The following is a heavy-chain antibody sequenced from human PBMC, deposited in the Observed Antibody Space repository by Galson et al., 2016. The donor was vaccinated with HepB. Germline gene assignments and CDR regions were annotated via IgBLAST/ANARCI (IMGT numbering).Heavy chain of an antibody. D-gene: IGHD2-2*01. CDR1: GLTFNNAW. CDR3: TTMLAYCSSTSC. J-gene: IGHJ4*02. Sequence: SLRLSCAASGLTFNNAWMTWVRQAPGKGLEWVGRIKSKIDGGTAEYAEAVEGRFTISTDDSKNTVYLQMHSLITEDTAVYYCTTMLAYCSSTSCWGQGTLGTVSS. CDR2: IKSKIDGGTA. V-gene: IGHV3-15*01.